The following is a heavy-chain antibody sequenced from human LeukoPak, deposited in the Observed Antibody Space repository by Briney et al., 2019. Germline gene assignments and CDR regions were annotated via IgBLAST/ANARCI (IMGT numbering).Heavy chain of an antibody. CDR3: ARVESTIASRPFDY. CDR2: IIPIFGTA. D-gene: IGHD6-6*01. V-gene: IGHV1-69*13. CDR1: GGTFSSYA. Sequence: ASVKVSCKASGGTFSSYAISWVRQAPGQGLEWMGGIIPIFGTANYAQKFQGRVTITADESTSTAYMELSSLRSEDTAVYYCARVESTIASRPFDYWGQGTLVTVSS. J-gene: IGHJ4*02.